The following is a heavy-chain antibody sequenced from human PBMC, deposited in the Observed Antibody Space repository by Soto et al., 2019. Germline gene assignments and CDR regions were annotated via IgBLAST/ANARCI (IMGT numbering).Heavy chain of an antibody. Sequence: RASVKVSCKASGYTFISYYMNWVRQAPGQGLEWMGMINPSGGSTSYAQKFQGRATMTRDTSTSTVYMELSSLRSEDTAVYYCAREDTANGGAFDIWGQGTMVTVSS. D-gene: IGHD5-18*01. CDR3: AREDTANGGAFDI. CDR1: GYTFISYY. V-gene: IGHV1-46*01. J-gene: IGHJ3*02. CDR2: INPSGGST.